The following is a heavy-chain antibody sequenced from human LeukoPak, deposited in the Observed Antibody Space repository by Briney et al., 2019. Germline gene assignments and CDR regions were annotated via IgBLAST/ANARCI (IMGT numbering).Heavy chain of an antibody. CDR3: ARLRASLVQWLDLDYFDY. V-gene: IGHV4-38-2*02. CDR1: GSSINSGHY. CDR2: IYYSGST. J-gene: IGHJ4*02. D-gene: IGHD6-19*01. Sequence: PSETLSLTCSVSGSSINSGHYWGWIRQPPGKGLEWIGSIYYSGSTYYNPSLKSRVTISVDTSKNQFSLKLSSVTAADTAVYYCARLRASLVQWLDLDYFDYWGQGTLVTVSS.